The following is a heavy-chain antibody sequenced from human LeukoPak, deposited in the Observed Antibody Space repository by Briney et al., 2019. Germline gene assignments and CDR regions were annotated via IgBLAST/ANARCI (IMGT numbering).Heavy chain of an antibody. Sequence: GESLKISCQGSGYNFPIYWIGWVRQMPGQGLEWMGIIYPDDSNTIYGPSFQGQVTISADKSINTAYLEWSSLKASDTAMYYCARRRILEDAFDIWGQGTMVTVSS. D-gene: IGHD3-3*01. CDR1: GYNFPIYW. V-gene: IGHV5-51*01. CDR3: ARRRILEDAFDI. CDR2: IYPDDSNT. J-gene: IGHJ3*02.